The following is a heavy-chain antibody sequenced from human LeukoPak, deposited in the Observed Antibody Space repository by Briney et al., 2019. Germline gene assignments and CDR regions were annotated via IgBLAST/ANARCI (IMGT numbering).Heavy chain of an antibody. CDR3: ARVVRGSRLGFDP. D-gene: IGHD2-2*01. Sequence: GGSLRLSCAASGSTFSSYSMNWVRQAPGKGLEWVSSISSSSSYIYYADSVKGRFTISRDNAKNSLYLQMNSLRAEDTAVYYCARVVRGSRLGFDPWGQGTLVTVSS. CDR2: ISSSSSYI. V-gene: IGHV3-21*01. CDR1: GSTFSSYS. J-gene: IGHJ5*02.